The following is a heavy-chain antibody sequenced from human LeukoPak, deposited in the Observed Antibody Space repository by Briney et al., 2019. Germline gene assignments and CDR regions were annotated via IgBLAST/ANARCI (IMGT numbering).Heavy chain of an antibody. CDR3: ARGHVLRYFDWLIENYYYYYMDV. J-gene: IGHJ6*03. CDR2: MNPNSGNT. D-gene: IGHD3-9*01. Sequence: ASVKVSCKASGYTFTSYDINWVRQATGQGLEWMGWMNPNSGNTGYAQKFQGRVTMTRNTSISTAYMELSSLRSEDTAVYYCARGHVLRYFDWLIENYYYYYMDVWGKGTTVTISS. V-gene: IGHV1-8*01. CDR1: GYTFTSYD.